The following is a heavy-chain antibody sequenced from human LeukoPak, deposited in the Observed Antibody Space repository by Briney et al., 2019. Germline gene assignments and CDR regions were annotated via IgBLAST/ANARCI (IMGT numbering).Heavy chain of an antibody. CDR1: GFTFSGFW. Sequence: GGSLRLSCAVSGFTFSGFWMSWSRQAPGKGLEWVASINSDGSEGYYADVVKGRFTISRDNAKNSLYLQLNSLRAEDTAVYYCARSSYSSSSSVWGQGTMVTVSS. V-gene: IGHV3-7*03. CDR2: INSDGSEG. CDR3: ARSSYSSSSSV. D-gene: IGHD6-6*01. J-gene: IGHJ3*01.